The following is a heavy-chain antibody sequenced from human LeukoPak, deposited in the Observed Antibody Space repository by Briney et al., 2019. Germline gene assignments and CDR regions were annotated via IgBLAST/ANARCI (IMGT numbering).Heavy chain of an antibody. CDR3: ARKPWGSYDDDASDI. D-gene: IGHD1-26*01. J-gene: IGHJ3*02. Sequence: GGSLRLSCAASGFTFSSYGMHWVRQAPGKGLEWVAFIRYDGSNKYYADSVKGRFTISRDNSKNTLYLQMNSLRAEDTAVYYCARKPWGSYDDDASDIWGQGTMVTVSS. CDR2: IRYDGSNK. CDR1: GFTFSSYG. V-gene: IGHV3-30*02.